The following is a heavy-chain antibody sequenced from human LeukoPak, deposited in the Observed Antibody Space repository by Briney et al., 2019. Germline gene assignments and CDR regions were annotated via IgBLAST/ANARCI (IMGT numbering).Heavy chain of an antibody. J-gene: IGHJ4*02. CDR1: GFTFSSYS. D-gene: IGHD1-26*01. CDR3: ARGVGATIRDDY. CDR2: ISSSSSYI. Sequence: PGGSLRLSCAASGFTFSSYSMNWVRQAPGKGLEWVSSISSSSSYIYYADSVKGRFTISRDNAKNSLYLQMNSLRAEDTAVYYCARGVGATIRDDYWGQGTLVTVSS. V-gene: IGHV3-21*01.